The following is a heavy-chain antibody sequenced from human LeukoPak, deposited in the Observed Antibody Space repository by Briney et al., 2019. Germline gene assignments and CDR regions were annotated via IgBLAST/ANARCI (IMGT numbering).Heavy chain of an antibody. CDR2: IYSGGST. V-gene: IGHV3-53*01. CDR1: GFTVSSNY. Sequence: GGSLRLSCAASGFTVSSNYMSWVRQAAGKGLEWVSVIYSGGSTYYADSVKGRFTISRDNSKNTLYLQMNSLRAEDTAVYYCARRPGYYYGMDVWGQGTTVTVSS. J-gene: IGHJ6*02. D-gene: IGHD6-6*01. CDR3: ARRPGYYYGMDV.